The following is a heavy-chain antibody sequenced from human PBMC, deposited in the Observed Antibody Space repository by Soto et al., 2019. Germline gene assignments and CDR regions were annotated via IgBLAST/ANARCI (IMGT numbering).Heavy chain of an antibody. J-gene: IGHJ6*02. CDR3: ARDYGHFWTEEFGCSYFGMDR. V-gene: IGHV1-18*01. Sequence: ASLKVSCKASGYTFTRYGISWLRQAPGQGLEWMGWISAYNGNTNYAQKLQGRVTMTTDTSTSTAYMELRSLRSDDTAVYYCARDYGHFWTEEFGCSYFGMDRCGQGTKFTVSS. CDR2: ISAYNGNT. CDR1: GYTFTRYG. D-gene: IGHD3-3*02.